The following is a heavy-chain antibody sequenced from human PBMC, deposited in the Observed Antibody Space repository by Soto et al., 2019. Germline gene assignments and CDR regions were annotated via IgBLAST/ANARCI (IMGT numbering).Heavy chain of an antibody. CDR3: TRHFYYSMDV. CDR2: VHHSVGN. J-gene: IGHJ6*02. CDR1: GASVANDNW. V-gene: IGHV4-4*02. Sequence: QVQLQESCPGLVKPSETLSLTCTVSGASVANDNWWSWVRQSPGKGLEWIGEVHHSVGNNNSPSLSSRVTISVDKSTNQFSLKLHSVTSADSAVYFCTRHFYYSMDVWGQGTTVTVS.